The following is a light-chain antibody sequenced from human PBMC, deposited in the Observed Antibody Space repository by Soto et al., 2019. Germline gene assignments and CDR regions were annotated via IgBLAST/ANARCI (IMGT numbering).Light chain of an antibody. CDR3: QQFNNYPLT. CDR1: QNVDTN. V-gene: IGKV3D-15*01. J-gene: IGKJ4*01. Sequence: MTQSPSTLSASVGDRVTIICRASQNVDTNYLAWYQQKPGQPPRLLIYGASSRATGIPDRFSGSGSGTDFTLTISSLQPEDFATYYCQQFNNYPLTFGGGTKVDIK. CDR2: GAS.